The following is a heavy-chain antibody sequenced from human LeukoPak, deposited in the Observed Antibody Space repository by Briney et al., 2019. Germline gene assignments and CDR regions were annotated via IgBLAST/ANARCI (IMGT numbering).Heavy chain of an antibody. CDR3: ARRYSSGWYGGLDY. CDR2: IYYSGST. D-gene: IGHD6-19*01. V-gene: IGHV4-39*01. J-gene: IGHJ4*02. Sequence: PSESLSLTCTVAGGSISSSSYYWGWIRQPPGKGLEWIGSIYYSGSTYYNPSLKSRVTTSVDTSKNQFSLKLSSVTAADTAVYYCARRYSSGWYGGLDYWGQGTLVTVSS. CDR1: GGSISSSSYY.